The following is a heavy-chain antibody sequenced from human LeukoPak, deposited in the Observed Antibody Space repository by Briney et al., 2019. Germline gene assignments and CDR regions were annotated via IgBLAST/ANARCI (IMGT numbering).Heavy chain of an antibody. V-gene: IGHV5-51*01. CDR3: ARVYYGSGSYPSGNH. CDR1: GYSFTSYW. J-gene: IGHJ5*02. Sequence: GESLKISCKGSGYSFTSYWIGWVRQMPGKGLEWMGIIYPGDSDTRYSPSFQGQVTISADKSISTAYLQWSSLKASDTAMYYCARVYYGSGSYPSGNHWGQGTLVTVSS. CDR2: IYPGDSDT. D-gene: IGHD3-10*01.